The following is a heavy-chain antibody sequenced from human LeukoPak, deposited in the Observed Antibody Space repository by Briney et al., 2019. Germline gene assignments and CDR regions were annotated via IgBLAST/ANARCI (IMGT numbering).Heavy chain of an antibody. CDR2: INHSGST. CDR1: GGSFSGYY. D-gene: IGHD4/OR15-4a*01. V-gene: IGHV4-34*01. CDR3: AREGAEGTSYFDY. J-gene: IGHJ4*02. Sequence: PSETLSLTCAVYGGSFSGYYWSWIRQPPGKGLEWIGEINHSGSTNYNPSLKSRVTISVDTSKNQFSLKLNSVTAADTAVYYCAREGAEGTSYFDYWGQGTLVTVSS.